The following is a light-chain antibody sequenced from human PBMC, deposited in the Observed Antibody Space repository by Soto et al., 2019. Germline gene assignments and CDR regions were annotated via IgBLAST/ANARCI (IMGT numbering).Light chain of an antibody. CDR1: QGISSY. V-gene: IGKV1-9*01. CDR2: AAS. J-gene: IGKJ4*01. CDR3: QQLNSYS. Sequence: DIQLTQSPSFLSASVGDRVTITCRASQGISSYLAWYQQKPGKAPKLLIYAASTLQSGVPSRFSGSGSGTEFTLTISSLQPEDFATYYRQQLNSYSFGGGTKVEIK.